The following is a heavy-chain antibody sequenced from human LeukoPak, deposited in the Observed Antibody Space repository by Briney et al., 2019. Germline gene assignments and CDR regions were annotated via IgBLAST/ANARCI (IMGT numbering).Heavy chain of an antibody. Sequence: GESLKISCQGSGYSFTTYWIGWVRQIPGKGLEWMGIIYPGDSDTRYSPTFQVQVTISADKSISTAYLQWSSLKASDSAIYYCARHTSSSIFWGPGTLVTVYS. CDR1: GYSFTTYW. V-gene: IGHV5-51*01. D-gene: IGHD6-6*01. J-gene: IGHJ4*02. CDR3: ARHTSSSIF. CDR2: IYPGDSDT.